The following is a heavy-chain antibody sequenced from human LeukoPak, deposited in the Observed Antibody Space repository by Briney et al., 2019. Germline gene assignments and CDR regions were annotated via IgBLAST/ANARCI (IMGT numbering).Heavy chain of an antibody. D-gene: IGHD2-2*01. Sequence: GGSLRLSCAASGFIFSSYGMHWVRQAPGKGLEWVAFIRSDGSIKYYADSVKGRFTISRDNSKNMLYLQMNSLRAEDTAVYYCAKDLTPYIVVVPAARADYWGQGTLVTVSS. CDR3: AKDLTPYIVVVPAARADY. CDR1: GFIFSSYG. J-gene: IGHJ4*02. CDR2: IRSDGSIK. V-gene: IGHV3-30*02.